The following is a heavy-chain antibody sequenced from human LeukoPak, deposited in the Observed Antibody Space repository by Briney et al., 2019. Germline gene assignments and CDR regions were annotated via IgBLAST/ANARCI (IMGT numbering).Heavy chain of an antibody. CDR3: AKRGRYYFHS. CDR1: GFTFSTYA. CDR2: INISGGT. V-gene: IGHV3-23*01. Sequence: GGSLRLSCATSGFTFSTYAMSWVRQAPGKGLEWVSTINISGGTYYPDSLKGRFTISRDTSTNTLYLQMNSLRAEDTAVYYCAKRGRYYFHSWGQGTLVTVSS. J-gene: IGHJ4*02.